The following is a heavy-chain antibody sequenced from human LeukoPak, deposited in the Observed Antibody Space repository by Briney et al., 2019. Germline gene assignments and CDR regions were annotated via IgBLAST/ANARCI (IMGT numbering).Heavy chain of an antibody. J-gene: IGHJ6*03. V-gene: IGHV1-2*02. CDR3: ARTALISDNPIMSGYSYGSYYYMDV. Sequence: GASVKVSCKASGYTFTGYYMHWVRQAPGQGLEWTGWINPNSGGTNYAQKFQGRVTMTRDTSISTAYMELSRLRSEDTAVYYCARTALISDNPIMSGYSYGSYYYMDVWGKGTTVTVSS. CDR1: GYTFTGYY. D-gene: IGHD5-18*01. CDR2: INPNSGGT.